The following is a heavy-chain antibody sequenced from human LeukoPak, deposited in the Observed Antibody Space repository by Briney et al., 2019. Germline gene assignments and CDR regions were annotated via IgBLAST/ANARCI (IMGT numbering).Heavy chain of an antibody. D-gene: IGHD6-13*01. J-gene: IGHJ5*02. CDR2: IYYSGNT. V-gene: IGHV4-59*08. CDR3: ARGSTEGYSSSRGGWFDP. CDR1: GGSISSYY. Sequence: SETLSLTCTVSGGSISSYYWSWIRQPPGKGLEWIGYIYYSGNTNYNPSLKSRVTISVDTSKNQFSLKLSSVTAADTAVYYCARGSTEGYSSSRGGWFDPWGQGTLVTVSS.